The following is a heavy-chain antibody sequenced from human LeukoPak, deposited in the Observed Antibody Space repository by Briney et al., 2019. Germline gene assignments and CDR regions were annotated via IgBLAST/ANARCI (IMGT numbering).Heavy chain of an antibody. CDR1: GFTFSSYG. Sequence: GGSLRLSCAASGFTFSSYGMHWVRQAPGKGLEWVAVISYDGSNKYYADSVKGRFTISRDNSKNTLYLQMNSLRAEDTAVYYWAKWLSGLGGFDYWGQGTLVTVSS. D-gene: IGHD3-16*01. CDR3: AKWLSGLGGFDY. CDR2: ISYDGSNK. V-gene: IGHV3-30*18. J-gene: IGHJ4*02.